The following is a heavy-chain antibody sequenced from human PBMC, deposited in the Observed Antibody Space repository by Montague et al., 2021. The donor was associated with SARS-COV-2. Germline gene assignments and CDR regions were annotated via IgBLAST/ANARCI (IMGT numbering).Heavy chain of an antibody. CDR1: GDSVSSNSAA. D-gene: IGHD5-12*01. CDR2: TYYRSKWYN. CDR3: ARQPLGYDFVYYYYGMDV. J-gene: IGHJ6*02. Sequence: CAISGDSVSSNSAAWNWIRQSPSRGLEWLGRTYYRSKWYNDYAVSVKSRITINPDTSKNQFSLQLNSVTPEDTAVYYCARQPLGYDFVYYYYGMDVWGQGTTVTFTS. V-gene: IGHV6-1*01.